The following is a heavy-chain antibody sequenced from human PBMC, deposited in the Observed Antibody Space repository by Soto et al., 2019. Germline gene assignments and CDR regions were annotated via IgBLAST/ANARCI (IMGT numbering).Heavy chain of an antibody. CDR2: ISGSGGSS. Sequence: GGSLRLSCAASGFTFSSYAMSWVRQAPGNGLEWVSAISGSGGSSYYADSVKGRFTISRDNSKNTLYLQMNSLRAEDTAVYYCAKRGVGYCYLQEYFQHWGQGTLVTVSS. CDR1: GFTFSSYA. CDR3: AKRGVGYCYLQEYFQH. V-gene: IGHV3-23*01. J-gene: IGHJ1*01. D-gene: IGHD3-10*01.